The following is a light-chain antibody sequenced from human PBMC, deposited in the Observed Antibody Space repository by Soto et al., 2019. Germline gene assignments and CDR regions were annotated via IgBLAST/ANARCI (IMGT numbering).Light chain of an antibody. J-gene: IGLJ1*01. V-gene: IGLV2-14*01. CDR2: EVS. CDR3: STYTGSNNRYV. CDR1: SNDVGGYNY. Sequence: QSALTQPASVSGSPGQSITISCTGTSNDVGGYNYVSWYQQEPGRTPKLMIYEVSNRPSGVSNRFSGSKSGNTASLTISGLQAEDEADYYCSTYTGSNNRYVFGTGTKVTVL.